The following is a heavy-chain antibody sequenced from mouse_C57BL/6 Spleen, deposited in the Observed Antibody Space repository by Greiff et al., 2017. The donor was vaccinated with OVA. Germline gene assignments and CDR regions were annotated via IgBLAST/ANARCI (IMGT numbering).Heavy chain of an antibody. V-gene: IGHV5-16*01. CDR2: INYDGSST. Sequence: EVQVVESEGGLVQPGSSMKLSCTASGFTFSDYYMAWVRQVPEKGLEWVANINYDGSSTYYLDSLKSRFIISRDNAKNILYLQMSSLKSEDTATYYCARSNYYAMDYWGQGTSVTVSS. CDR3: ARSNYYAMDY. CDR1: GFTFSDYY. J-gene: IGHJ4*01.